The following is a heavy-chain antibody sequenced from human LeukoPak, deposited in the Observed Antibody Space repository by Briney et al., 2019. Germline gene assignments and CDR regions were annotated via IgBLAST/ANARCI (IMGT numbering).Heavy chain of an antibody. Sequence: ASVKASCKASGGTFSSYAISWVRQAPGQGLEWMGWISAYNGNTNYAQKLQGRDTMTTDTSTSTAYMELRSLRSYDTAVYYCARDYYDNSGYLYYWGQGTLVSVSS. D-gene: IGHD3-22*01. V-gene: IGHV1-18*01. J-gene: IGHJ4*02. CDR2: ISAYNGNT. CDR1: GGTFSSYA. CDR3: ARDYYDNSGYLYY.